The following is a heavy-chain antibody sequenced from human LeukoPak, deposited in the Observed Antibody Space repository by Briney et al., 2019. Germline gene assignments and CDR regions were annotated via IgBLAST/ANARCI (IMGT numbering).Heavy chain of an antibody. CDR2: ISSSSSYI. J-gene: IGHJ4*02. V-gene: IGHV3-21*01. Sequence: PGGSLRLSCAASGFAFSSYSMNWVRQAPGKGLEWVSSISSSSSYIYYADSVKGRFTISRDNAKNSLYLQMNSLRAEDTAVYYCARLGANDYDSSGYYYNWGQGTLVTVSS. D-gene: IGHD3-22*01. CDR3: ARLGANDYDSSGYYYN. CDR1: GFAFSSYS.